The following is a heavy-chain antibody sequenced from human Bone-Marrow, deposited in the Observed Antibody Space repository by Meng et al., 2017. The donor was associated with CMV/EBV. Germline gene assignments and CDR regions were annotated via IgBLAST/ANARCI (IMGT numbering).Heavy chain of an antibody. J-gene: IGHJ4*02. V-gene: IGHV4-59*01. CDR1: GGSISSYY. Sequence: SETLSLTCIVSGGSISSYYWSWIRQPPGKGLEGIGFMNSGGSANYKPALRSRVTITGDMSKPQSSLRLSSVSAADTGVYFCARDPATGPGGDHFDYWGQGTRVTVSS. CDR3: ARDPATGPGGDHFDY. CDR2: MNSGGSA. D-gene: IGHD3-16*01.